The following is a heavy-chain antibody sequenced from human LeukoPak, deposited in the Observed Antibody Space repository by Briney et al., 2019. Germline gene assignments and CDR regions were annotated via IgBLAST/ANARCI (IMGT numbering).Heavy chain of an antibody. CDR2: IYYSGST. V-gene: IGHV4-39*01. CDR3: ARLRIAADDDY. Sequence: SETLSLTCTVSGGSISSSSYYWGWIRQPPGKGLEWIGSIYYSGSTYYNPSLKSRVTISVDTSKNQFSLKLSSVTAADTAVYYCARLRIAADDDYWGQGTLVTVSS. CDR1: GGSISSSSYY. D-gene: IGHD6-13*01. J-gene: IGHJ4*02.